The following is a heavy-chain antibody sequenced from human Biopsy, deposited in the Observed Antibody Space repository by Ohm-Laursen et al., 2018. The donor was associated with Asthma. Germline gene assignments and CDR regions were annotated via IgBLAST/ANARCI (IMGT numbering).Heavy chain of an antibody. CDR2: VSWNSGSI. D-gene: IGHD3-3*01. J-gene: IGHJ4*02. CDR3: ARFVQAEEGVF. Sequence: SLRLSCAASGFTFDDYAMHWVRQAPGKGLEWVSGVSWNSGSIDYADSMKGRFTISRDNSKNSLYLQMNSLRAEDTAVYLCARFVQAEEGVFWGQGTRVTVSP. V-gene: IGHV3-9*01. CDR1: GFTFDDYA.